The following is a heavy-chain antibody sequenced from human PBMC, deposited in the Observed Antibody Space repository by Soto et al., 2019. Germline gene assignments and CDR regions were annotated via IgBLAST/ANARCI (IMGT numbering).Heavy chain of an antibody. CDR2: IFPGDSDT. J-gene: IGHJ3*02. CDR1: AYNFANYW. D-gene: IGHD6-13*01. Sequence: GESLKISCKGSAYNFANYWIGWVRQMPGKGLEWMGMIFPGDSDTKNSPSLQGQITMSVDKSDSSAYLQWRSLKASDTAMYYCAAGYTTGPDAFDIWGQGTMVTVSS. CDR3: AAGYTTGPDAFDI. V-gene: IGHV5-51*01.